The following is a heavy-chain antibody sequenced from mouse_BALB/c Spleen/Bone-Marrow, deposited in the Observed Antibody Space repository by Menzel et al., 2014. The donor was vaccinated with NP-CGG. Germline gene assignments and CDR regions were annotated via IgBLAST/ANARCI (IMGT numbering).Heavy chain of an antibody. Sequence: EVQLVESGGGLVQPGASLKLSCAASGFTFSNYGMSWVRQTPDKRLEMIATVNVNGDRTYHPDSVKGRFTISRDNAENTLSLKMRSMMSEDTAMYYCARGYDYSSWFAYWGQGTLVTVSA. CDR1: GFTFSNYG. V-gene: IGHV5-6-3*01. D-gene: IGHD2-4*01. CDR2: VNVNGDRT. J-gene: IGHJ3*01. CDR3: ARGYDYSSWFAY.